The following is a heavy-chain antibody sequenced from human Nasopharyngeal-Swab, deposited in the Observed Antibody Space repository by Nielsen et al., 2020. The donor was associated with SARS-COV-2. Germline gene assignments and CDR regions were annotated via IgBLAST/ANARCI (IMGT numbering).Heavy chain of an antibody. J-gene: IGHJ6*02. D-gene: IGHD1-26*01. Sequence: GESLKISCAASGFIFSNYGMHWVRQAPGKGLEWVAVISDDGNDKYYADSVRGRFTISRDKSKSTLSLQMYSLRADDTAVYYCARLVGYGMDVWGQGTTVTVSS. CDR1: GFIFSNYG. CDR3: ARLVGYGMDV. CDR2: ISDDGNDK. V-gene: IGHV3-30*03.